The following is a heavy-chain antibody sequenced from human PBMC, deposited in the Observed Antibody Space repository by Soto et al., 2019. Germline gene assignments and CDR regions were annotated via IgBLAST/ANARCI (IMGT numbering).Heavy chain of an antibody. CDR3: AREPHSYGYFDY. V-gene: IGHV3-48*03. Sequence: GSLRLSCAASGFTFSSYEMNWVGQAPGKGLEWVSYISSSGSTIYYADSVKGRFTISRDNAKNSLYLQMNSLRAEDTAVYYCAREPHSYGYFDYWGQGTLVTVSS. D-gene: IGHD5-18*01. CDR1: GFTFSSYE. CDR2: ISSSGSTI. J-gene: IGHJ4*02.